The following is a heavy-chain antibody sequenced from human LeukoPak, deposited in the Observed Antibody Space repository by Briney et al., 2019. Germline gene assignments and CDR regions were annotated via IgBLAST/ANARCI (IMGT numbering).Heavy chain of an antibody. CDR1: GFTFSSYG. D-gene: IGHD3-3*01. V-gene: IGHV3-30*18. CDR3: AKDRTIFGVVTTFDY. Sequence: PGGSLRLSCAASGFTFSSYGMHWVRQAPGKGLEWVAVISYDGSNKYYADSVKGRFTISRDNSENTLYLQMNSLRAEDTAVYYCAKDRTIFGVVTTFDYWGQGTLVTVSS. CDR2: ISYDGSNK. J-gene: IGHJ4*02.